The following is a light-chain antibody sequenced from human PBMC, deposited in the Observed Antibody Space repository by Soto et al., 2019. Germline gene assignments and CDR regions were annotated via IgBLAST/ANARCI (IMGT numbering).Light chain of an antibody. Sequence: EIVMTQSPATLSVSPGERATLSCRASQSITSNLAWYQQKPGQAPRLLIYDASTRATAIPARFSGSGSGTEFTLTISSLQSEDFAVYYCQHYNNWSITFGQGTRLEIK. V-gene: IGKV3-15*01. CDR2: DAS. CDR3: QHYNNWSIT. CDR1: QSITSN. J-gene: IGKJ5*01.